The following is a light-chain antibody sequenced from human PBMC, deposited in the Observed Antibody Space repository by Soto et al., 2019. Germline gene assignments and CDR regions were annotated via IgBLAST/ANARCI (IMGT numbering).Light chain of an antibody. V-gene: IGKV1-9*01. CDR3: QQVHSYPIT. Sequence: DIQMTQSPSSLSASIGDRVTITCRASQGISSELGWYQQKPGKAPNLLIYPASTLQSGVPSRFSGSGSGTDFTLTISSLQPEDFATYYCQQVHSYPITFGQGTRLEIK. CDR1: QGISSE. J-gene: IGKJ5*01. CDR2: PAS.